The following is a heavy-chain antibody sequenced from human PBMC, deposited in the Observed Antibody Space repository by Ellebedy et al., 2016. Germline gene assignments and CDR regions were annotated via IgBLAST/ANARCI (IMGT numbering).Heavy chain of an antibody. CDR3: ATIVGATRGIDN. Sequence: SETLSLXCTVSGGSLINGGAYWTWIRQPPGRGLEWIGYVYHTGSTKLNPSLKSRVTMSVDTSKNHFSLKLNSVNAADTAVYYCATIVGATRGIDNWGQGTLVTVSS. J-gene: IGHJ4*02. CDR1: GGSLINGGAY. D-gene: IGHD1-26*01. CDR2: VYHTGST. V-gene: IGHV4-61*03.